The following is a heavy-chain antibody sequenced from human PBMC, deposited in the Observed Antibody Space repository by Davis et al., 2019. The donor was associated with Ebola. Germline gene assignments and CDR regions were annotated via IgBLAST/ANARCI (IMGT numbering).Heavy chain of an antibody. J-gene: IGHJ6*04. V-gene: IGHV3-21*01. CDR3: ARYYYGSGTPDGMDV. CDR1: GFTFSSYS. CDR2: ISSSSYI. D-gene: IGHD3-10*01. Sequence: GESLKISCAASGFTFSSYSMNWVRQAPGKGLEWVSSISSSSYIYYADSVKGRFTISRDNAKNSLYLQMNSLRAEDTAVYYCARYYYGSGTPDGMDVWGKGTTVTVSS.